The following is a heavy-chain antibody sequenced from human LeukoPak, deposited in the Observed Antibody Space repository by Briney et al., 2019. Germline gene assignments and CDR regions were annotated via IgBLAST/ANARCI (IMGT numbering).Heavy chain of an antibody. Sequence: SETLSLTCTVSGGSISSSSYYWGWIRQPPGKGLEWIGSIYYSGSTYYNPSLKSRVTISVDTSKNQFSLKLSSVTAADTAVYYCARDQRFPYDYLWGSRSGFDPWGQGTLVTVSS. CDR1: GGSISSSSYY. D-gene: IGHD3-16*01. V-gene: IGHV4-39*07. J-gene: IGHJ5*02. CDR2: IYYSGST. CDR3: ARDQRFPYDYLWGSRSGFDP.